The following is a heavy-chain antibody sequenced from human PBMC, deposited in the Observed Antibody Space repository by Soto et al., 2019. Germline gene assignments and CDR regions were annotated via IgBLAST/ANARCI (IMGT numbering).Heavy chain of an antibody. Sequence: EVQLLESGGGLIQPGGSLRLSCAASGFTFSSNDMSWVRQATGKGLEWASSISASGRSLFYADAGKGRFTISRANSKHTLYLRMSGLTAEDTAVYYCAEGSRKLDYWGQGALVTVSS. CDR3: AEGSRKLDY. CDR2: ISASGRSL. CDR1: GFTFSSND. V-gene: IGHV3-23*01. D-gene: IGHD6-13*01. J-gene: IGHJ4*02.